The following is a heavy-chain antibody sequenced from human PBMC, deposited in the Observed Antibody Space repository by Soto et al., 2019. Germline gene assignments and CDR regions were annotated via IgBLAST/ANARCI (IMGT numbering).Heavy chain of an antibody. CDR2: ISYDGSNK. CDR3: AKDQRIIVATIYYFDY. V-gene: IGHV3-30*18. CDR1: GFTFSSYG. Sequence: QVQLVESGGGVVQPGRSLRLSCAASGFTFSSYGMHWVRQAPGKGLEWVAVISYDGSNKYYADSVKGRFTISRDNSKNTLSLQMNSLRAEATAVYYCAKDQRIIVATIYYFDYWGQGSLVTVSS. D-gene: IGHD5-12*01. J-gene: IGHJ4*02.